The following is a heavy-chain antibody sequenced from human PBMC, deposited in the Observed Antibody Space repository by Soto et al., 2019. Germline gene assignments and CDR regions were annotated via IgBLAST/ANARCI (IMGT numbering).Heavy chain of an antibody. D-gene: IGHD2-2*01. V-gene: IGHV3-48*02. J-gene: IGHJ6*02. CDR3: ARLGYCSSATCKYYFYYYGMDV. CDR1: GFSFSSYS. CDR2: ISGRGTTT. Sequence: GGSLRLSCEASGFSFSSYSMNWVRQAPGKGLEWVSFISGRGTTTYYADSVKGRFTVSRDNAKNSLYLEVNSLRDEDTAVYYCARLGYCSSATCKYYFYYYGMDVWGQGTTVTVSS.